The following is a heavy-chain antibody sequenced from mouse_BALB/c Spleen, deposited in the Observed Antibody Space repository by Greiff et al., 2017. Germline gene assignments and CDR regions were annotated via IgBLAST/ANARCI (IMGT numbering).Heavy chain of an antibody. Sequence: EVQLVESGGGLVKPGGSLKLSCAASGFTFSSYAMSWVRQSPEKRLEWVAEISSGGSYTYYPDTVTGRFTISRDNAKNTLYLEMSSLRSEDTAMYYCARDELTGTNYWYFDVWGAGTTVTVSS. CDR1: GFTFSSYA. J-gene: IGHJ1*01. D-gene: IGHD4-1*01. CDR3: ARDELTGTNYWYFDV. CDR2: ISSGGSYT. V-gene: IGHV5-9-4*01.